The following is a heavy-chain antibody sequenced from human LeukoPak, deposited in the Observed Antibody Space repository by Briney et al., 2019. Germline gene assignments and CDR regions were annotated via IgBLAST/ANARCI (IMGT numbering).Heavy chain of an antibody. D-gene: IGHD2-2*01. CDR3: AREGVPAAIKSWRDYYYMDV. CDR1: GFTFSDYY. Sequence: GGSLRLSCAASGFTFSDYYMSWIRQAPGKGLEWVSYISSSGSTIYYADSVKGRFTISRDNAKNSLYLQMNSLRAEDTAVYYCAREGVPAAIKSWRDYYYMDVWGKGTTVTVSS. V-gene: IGHV3-11*04. CDR2: ISSSGSTI. J-gene: IGHJ6*03.